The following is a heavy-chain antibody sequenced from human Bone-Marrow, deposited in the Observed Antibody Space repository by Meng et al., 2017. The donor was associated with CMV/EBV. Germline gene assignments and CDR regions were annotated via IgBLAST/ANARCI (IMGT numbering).Heavy chain of an antibody. CDR3: ARDLNYSNYVPGWFEP. J-gene: IGHJ5*02. V-gene: IGHV1-69*10. Sequence: SVKVSCKASGGTFSSYAISWVRQAPGQGLEWMGGIISILGIANYAQKFQGRVTITADKSTSTAYMELSSLRSEDTAVYYCARDLNYSNYVPGWFEPWGQGTLVAASS. D-gene: IGHD4-11*01. CDR1: GGTFSSYA. CDR2: IISILGIA.